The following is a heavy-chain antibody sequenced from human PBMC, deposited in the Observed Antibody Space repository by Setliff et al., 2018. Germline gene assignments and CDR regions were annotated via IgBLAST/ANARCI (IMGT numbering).Heavy chain of an antibody. CDR1: GYPFVGYF. Sequence: GASVKVSCKTSGYPFVGYFIYWMRQAPGQGLEWVGWIDPKSGRTKYAVKFQDRVTMTRDTSSSTLYMEVNSLTSDDTAVYFCAKQGDLAFDYWGQGTQVTVSS. V-gene: IGHV1-2*02. J-gene: IGHJ4*02. CDR3: AKQGDLAFDY. CDR2: IDPKSGRT. D-gene: IGHD3-16*01.